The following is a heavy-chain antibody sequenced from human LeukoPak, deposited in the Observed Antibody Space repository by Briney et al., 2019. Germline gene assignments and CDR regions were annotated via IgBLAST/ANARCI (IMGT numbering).Heavy chain of an antibody. CDR2: FDPEDGET. D-gene: IGHD3-22*01. CDR1: GYTXTELS. J-gene: IGHJ3*02. CDR3: ATGVYYDSSRYAFDI. V-gene: IGHV1-24*01. Sequence: ASVKVSCKVSGYTXTELSMHWVRQAPGKGLEWMGGFDPEDGETIYAQKFQGRVTMTEDTSTDTAYMELSSLRSEDTAVYYCATGVYYDSSRYAFDIWGQGTMVTVSS.